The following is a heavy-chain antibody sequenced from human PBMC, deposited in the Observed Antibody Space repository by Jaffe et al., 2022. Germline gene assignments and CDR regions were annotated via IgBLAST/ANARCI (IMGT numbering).Heavy chain of an antibody. CDR3: ALDSSWGKAVSYYFDY. CDR2: INPNSGGT. J-gene: IGHJ4*02. CDR1: GYTFTGYY. Sequence: QVQLVQSGAEVKKPGASVKVSCKASGYTFTGYYMHWVRQAPGQGLEWMGWINPNSGGTNYAQKFQGRVTMTRDTSISTAYMELSRLRSDDTAVYYCALDSSWGKAVSYYFDYWGQGTLVTVSS. V-gene: IGHV1-2*02. D-gene: IGHD6-13*01.